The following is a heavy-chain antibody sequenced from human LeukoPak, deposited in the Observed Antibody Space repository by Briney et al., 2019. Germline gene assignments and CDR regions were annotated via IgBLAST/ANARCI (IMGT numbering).Heavy chain of an antibody. J-gene: IGHJ5*02. Sequence: GASVNVSCKASGYTFTGYYMHWVRQAPGQGLEWMGWINPNSGGTNYAQKFQGWVTMTRDTSISTAYMELSRLRSDDTAVYYCARGLSHSSSWYHVGMSWFDPWGQGTLVTVSS. CDR1: GYTFTGYY. CDR3: ARGLSHSSSWYHVGMSWFDP. V-gene: IGHV1-2*04. CDR2: INPNSGGT. D-gene: IGHD6-13*01.